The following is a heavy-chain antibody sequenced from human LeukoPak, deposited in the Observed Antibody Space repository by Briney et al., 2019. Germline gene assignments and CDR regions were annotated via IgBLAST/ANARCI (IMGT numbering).Heavy chain of an antibody. CDR1: GGSISSYY. CDR2: IYYSASFRST. V-gene: IGHV4-59*08. Sequence: SETLSLTCTVSGGSISSYYWSWIRQPPGKGLEWIGYIYYSASFRSTNYNPSLKSRVTISVDTSKNQFSLKLSSVTAADTAVYYCARGGRRIQLWTGYTTNLPPGRHWFDPWGQGTLVTVSS. CDR3: ARGGRRIQLWTGYTTNLPPGRHWFDP. D-gene: IGHD5-18*01. J-gene: IGHJ5*02.